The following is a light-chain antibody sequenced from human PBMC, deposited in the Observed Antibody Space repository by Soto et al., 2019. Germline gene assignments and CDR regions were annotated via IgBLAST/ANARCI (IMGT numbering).Light chain of an antibody. Sequence: EVVLTQSPATLSLSPGDRATLSCRASQSVNNFLAWYQQKPGQTPRLLIYDASKRATGIPGRFSGSGSGTEFTLTINSLQSEDFAVYYCQQYNNWPRTFGQGTKVDIK. CDR2: DAS. CDR1: QSVNNF. CDR3: QQYNNWPRT. V-gene: IGKV3D-15*01. J-gene: IGKJ1*01.